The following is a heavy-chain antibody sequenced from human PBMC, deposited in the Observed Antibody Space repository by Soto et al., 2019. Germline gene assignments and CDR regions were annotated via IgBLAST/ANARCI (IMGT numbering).Heavy chain of an antibody. CDR1: GFTFDDYA. J-gene: IGHJ4*02. Sequence: GGSLRLSCAASGFTFDDYAMHWVRQAPGKGLEWVSGISWNSGSIGYADSVKGRFTISRDNAKNSLYLQMNSLRAEDTALYYCAKDSSATIAVAGTSFDYWGQGTLVTVSS. D-gene: IGHD6-19*01. CDR3: AKDSSATIAVAGTSFDY. CDR2: ISWNSGSI. V-gene: IGHV3-9*01.